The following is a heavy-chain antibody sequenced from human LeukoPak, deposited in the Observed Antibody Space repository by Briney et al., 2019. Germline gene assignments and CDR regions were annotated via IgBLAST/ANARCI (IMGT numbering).Heavy chain of an antibody. J-gene: IGHJ4*02. D-gene: IGHD6-19*01. V-gene: IGHV3-74*01. CDR1: GFTFSSYW. Sequence: PGGSLRLSCAASGFTFSSYWMHWVRQAPGKGLVWVSRINSDGSSTSYADSVKGRFTISRDNAKNTLNLQMNSLRAEDTAVYYCARGNDGSGCEDYWGQGTLVTVSS. CDR2: INSDGSST. CDR3: ARGNDGSGCEDY.